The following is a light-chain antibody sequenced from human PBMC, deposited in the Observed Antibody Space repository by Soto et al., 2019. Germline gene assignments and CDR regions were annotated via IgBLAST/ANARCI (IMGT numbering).Light chain of an antibody. CDR3: QQRSDWALT. CDR2: DAS. J-gene: IGKJ4*01. Sequence: EIVLTQSPTTLSLSPGERATLSCRASQSVSSYFAWYQQKPGQAPRLLIYDASTRAAGIPARFSGSGSGTDFTLTISSLETEDFAVYYCQQRSDWALTFGGGTKVEIK. CDR1: QSVSSY. V-gene: IGKV3-11*01.